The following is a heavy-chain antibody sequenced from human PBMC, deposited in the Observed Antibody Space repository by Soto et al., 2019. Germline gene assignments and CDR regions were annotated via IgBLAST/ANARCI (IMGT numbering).Heavy chain of an antibody. CDR3: ASVPTSIAAAANWFDP. CDR2: IYYSGST. V-gene: IGHV4-30-4*01. D-gene: IGHD6-13*01. Sequence: QVQLQESGPGLVKPSQTLSLTCTVSGGSISSGDYYWSWIRQPPGKGLEWIGYIYYSGSTYYNPSLKSRVTISVDTSKHQFSLKLSSVTAADTAVYYCASVPTSIAAAANWFDPWGQGTLVTVSS. CDR1: GGSISSGDYY. J-gene: IGHJ5*02.